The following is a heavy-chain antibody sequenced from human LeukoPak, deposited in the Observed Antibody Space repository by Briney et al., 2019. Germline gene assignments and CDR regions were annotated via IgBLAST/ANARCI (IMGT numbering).Heavy chain of an antibody. CDR1: GFTFSNAW. D-gene: IGHD2-2*01. Sequence: PGGSLRLTCAASGFTFSNAWMSWVRQAPGKGLEWVGRIKSKTDGGTTDYAAPVKGRFTISRDDSKNTLYLQMNSLKTEDTAVYYCTTAYAAANYFDYWGQGTLVTVSS. J-gene: IGHJ4*02. CDR2: IKSKTDGGTT. CDR3: TTAYAAANYFDY. V-gene: IGHV3-15*01.